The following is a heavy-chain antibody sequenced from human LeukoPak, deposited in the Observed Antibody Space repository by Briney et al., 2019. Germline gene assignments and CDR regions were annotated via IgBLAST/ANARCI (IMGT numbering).Heavy chain of an antibody. CDR1: GFTFSSYW. J-gene: IGHJ4*02. V-gene: IGHV3-7*01. Sequence: PGGSLRLSSAASGFTFSSYWMSWVRQAPGKGLEWVANIKQDGSEKYYVDSVKGRFTISRDNAKNSLYLQMNSLRAEDTAVYYCARDTIMITFGGVPDYWGQGTLVTVSS. CDR2: IKQDGSEK. D-gene: IGHD3-16*01. CDR3: ARDTIMITFGGVPDY.